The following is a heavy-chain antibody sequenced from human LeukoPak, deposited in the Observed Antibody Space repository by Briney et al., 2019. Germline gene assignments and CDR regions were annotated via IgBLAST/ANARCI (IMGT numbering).Heavy chain of an antibody. V-gene: IGHV3-74*01. CDR2: INSDGSST. CDR3: VRDMGYYDKV. J-gene: IGHJ4*02. D-gene: IGHD3-22*01. CDR1: GFTFSTYW. Sequence: QPGGSLRLSCAASGFTFSTYWMHWVRQAPGKGLVWVSRINSDGSSTNYADSVKGRFTISRDNAKNTLYLQMNSLRADDTAVYYCVRDMGYYDKVWGQGTLVTVSS.